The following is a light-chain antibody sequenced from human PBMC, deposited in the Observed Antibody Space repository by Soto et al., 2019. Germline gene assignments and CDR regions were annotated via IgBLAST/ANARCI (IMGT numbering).Light chain of an antibody. CDR2: GAS. CDR3: QQRSDSIT. V-gene: IGKV3-11*01. Sequence: EIVLTQSPGTLSLSPVERATLSCRASQSVSSNLAWYQQKPCQAPRLLIYGASTRATGIPARFSGSGSGTEFTLTISSLEPEDFAVYYCQQRSDSITFGQGTRLEIK. J-gene: IGKJ5*01. CDR1: QSVSSN.